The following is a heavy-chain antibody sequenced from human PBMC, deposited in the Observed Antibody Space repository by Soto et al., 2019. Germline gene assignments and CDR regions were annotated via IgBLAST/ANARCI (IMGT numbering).Heavy chain of an antibody. CDR2: IFANGHT. D-gene: IGHD6-13*01. CDR3: VASLAASGLNWLDP. CDR1: GGSISEKY. Sequence: SGTLSLTCIVSGGSISEKYWNWVRQPPGKGLEWIGLIFANGHTDYNPSLKSRVTMSVDASKNQFSLRLTSMTAADTAVYYCVASLAASGLNWLDPWGRGTLVTVSS. J-gene: IGHJ5*02. V-gene: IGHV4-4*07.